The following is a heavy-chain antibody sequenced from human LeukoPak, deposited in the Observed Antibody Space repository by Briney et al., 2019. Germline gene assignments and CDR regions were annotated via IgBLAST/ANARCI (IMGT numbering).Heavy chain of an antibody. D-gene: IGHD2-2*01. Sequence: ASVKVSCKASGYTFTGYYMHWVRQAPGQGLEWVGWVNPQSGGTNYAQKFQGWVTMTRATYISTAYMELSWLRSDDSAVYYCAKDRVVVPAAMLNYYYYYGMDVWGQGTTVTVSS. CDR2: VNPQSGGT. CDR1: GYTFTGYY. V-gene: IGHV1-2*04. CDR3: AKDRVVVPAAMLNYYYYYGMDV. J-gene: IGHJ6*02.